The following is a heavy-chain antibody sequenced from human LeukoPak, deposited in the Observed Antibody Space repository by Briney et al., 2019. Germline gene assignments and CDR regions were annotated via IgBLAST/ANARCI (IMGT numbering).Heavy chain of an antibody. D-gene: IGHD2-2*01. J-gene: IGHJ5*02. CDR1: GGTFSSYA. CDR2: IIPIFGTA. Sequence: SVKVSCKASGGTFSSYAISWVRQAPGQGLEWMGGIIPIFGTANYAQKFQGRVTITADESTSTAYMELSSLRSEDTAVYYCALQPARRLSWFDPWGQGTLVTVSS. CDR3: ALQPARRLSWFDP. V-gene: IGHV1-69*13.